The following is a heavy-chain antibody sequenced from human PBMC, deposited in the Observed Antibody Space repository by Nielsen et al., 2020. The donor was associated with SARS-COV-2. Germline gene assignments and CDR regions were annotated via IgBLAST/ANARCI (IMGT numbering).Heavy chain of an antibody. CDR1: GYSFTSYW. V-gene: IGHV5-51*01. Sequence: KVSCKGSGYSFTSYWIGWARQMPGKGLEWMGIIYPGDSDTRYSPSFQGQVTISADKSISTAYLQWSSLKASDTAMYYCARQGGRTGGAFDIWGQGTMVTVSS. J-gene: IGHJ3*02. CDR2: IYPGDSDT. CDR3: ARQGGRTGGAFDI. D-gene: IGHD3-16*01.